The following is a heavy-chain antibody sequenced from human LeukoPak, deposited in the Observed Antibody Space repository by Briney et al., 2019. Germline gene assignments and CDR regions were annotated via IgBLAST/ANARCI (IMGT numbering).Heavy chain of an antibody. CDR1: GYTFTGYY. D-gene: IGHD2-2*01. CDR2: INPNSGGT. J-gene: IGHJ4*02. CDR3: ATEEYCSSTSCLPAD. Sequence: ASVKVSCKASGYTFTGYYMHWVRQAPGQGLEWMGWINPNSGGTNYAQKFQGRVTMTRDTSISTAYMELSRLRSDDTAVYYCATEEYCSSTSCLPADWGQGTLVTVSS. V-gene: IGHV1-2*02.